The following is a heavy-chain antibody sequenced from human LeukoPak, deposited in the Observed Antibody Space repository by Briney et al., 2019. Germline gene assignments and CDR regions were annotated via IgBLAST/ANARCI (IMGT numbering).Heavy chain of an antibody. Sequence: SETLSLTCTVSGGSISNYYWTWIRQPPGKGLEWIGYIYYSGFTNYNPSLKSRVTISVDTSKNQFSLKPSSVTAADTAVYYCARERTVTDAFDIWGQGTMVTVSS. J-gene: IGHJ3*02. CDR2: IYYSGFT. CDR3: ARERTVTDAFDI. D-gene: IGHD4-17*01. V-gene: IGHV4-59*01. CDR1: GGSISNYY.